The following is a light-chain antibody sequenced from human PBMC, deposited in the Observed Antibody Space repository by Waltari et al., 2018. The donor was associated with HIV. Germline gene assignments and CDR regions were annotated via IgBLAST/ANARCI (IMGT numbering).Light chain of an antibody. V-gene: IGLV2-23*02. CDR1: SSDVGKYNL. CDR2: DVT. J-gene: IGLJ2*01. CDR3: SSVANRSTFK. Sequence: QSALTQPASVSGSLGQSITISCTGTSSDVGKYNLVSWFQQHPGKAPKFMIYDVTKRPSGVSDRVSGSKAGNTASLTISGLQDEDQADYYCSSVANRSTFKVGGGTKLTVL.